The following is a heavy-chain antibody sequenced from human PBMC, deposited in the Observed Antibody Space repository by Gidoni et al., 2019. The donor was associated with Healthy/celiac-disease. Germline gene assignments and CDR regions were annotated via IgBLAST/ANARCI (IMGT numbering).Heavy chain of an antibody. CDR2: IYTSGST. J-gene: IGHJ6*02. V-gene: IGHV4-61*02. CDR1: GGSISSGSYN. Sequence: QVQLQESGPGLVKPSQTLSLTCTVSGGSISSGSYNWSWIRQPAGKGLEWIGRIYTSGSTNYNPSLKSRVTISVDTSKNQFSLKLSSVTAADTAVYYCARAVSGWLSEYYYYYYGMDVWGQGTTVTVSS. CDR3: ARAVSGWLSEYYYYYYGMDV. D-gene: IGHD3-22*01.